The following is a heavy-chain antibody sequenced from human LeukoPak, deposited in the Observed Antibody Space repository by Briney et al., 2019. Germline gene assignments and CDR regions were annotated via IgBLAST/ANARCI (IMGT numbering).Heavy chain of an antibody. D-gene: IGHD2-2*02. CDR3: ARGYLKPGFDH. J-gene: IGHJ5*02. CDR1: GDSVSSNSVA. CDR2: TYYTSKWSS. Sequence: SQTLSLTCAISGDSVSSNSVAWNWIRQSPSRGLEWLGRTYYTSKWSSDYAVSVKSRITIIPDTSKNQFSLQLASVSPEDTAVYYCARGYLKPGFDHWGQGSLVTVSS. V-gene: IGHV6-1*01.